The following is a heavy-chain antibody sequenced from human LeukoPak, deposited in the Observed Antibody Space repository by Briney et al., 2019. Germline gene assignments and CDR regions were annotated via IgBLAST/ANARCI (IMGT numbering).Heavy chain of an antibody. CDR1: GFTFSSYA. D-gene: IGHD3-22*01. CDR2: ISYDGSNK. Sequence: GRSLRLSCAASGFTFSSYAMHWVRQAPGKGLEWVAVISYDGSNKYYADSVKGRFTISRDNSKNTLYLQMNSLRAEDTAVYYCARDPDYYDSSGSQGEPFDYWGQGTLVTVSS. CDR3: ARDPDYYDSSGSQGEPFDY. J-gene: IGHJ4*02. V-gene: IGHV3-30*01.